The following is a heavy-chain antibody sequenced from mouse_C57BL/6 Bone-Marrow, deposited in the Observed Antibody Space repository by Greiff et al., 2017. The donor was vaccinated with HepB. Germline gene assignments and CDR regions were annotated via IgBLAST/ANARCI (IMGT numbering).Heavy chain of an antibody. CDR3: ARVGTTVVADYAMDY. D-gene: IGHD1-1*01. V-gene: IGHV5-4*01. CDR2: ISDGGSYT. J-gene: IGHJ4*01. Sequence: EVQWVESGGGLVKPGGSLKLSCAASGFTFSSYAMSWVRQTPDKRLEWVATISDGGSYTYYPDNVKGRFTISRDNAKNNLYLQMSHLKSEDTAMYYCARVGTTVVADYAMDYWGQGTSVTVSS. CDR1: GFTFSSYA.